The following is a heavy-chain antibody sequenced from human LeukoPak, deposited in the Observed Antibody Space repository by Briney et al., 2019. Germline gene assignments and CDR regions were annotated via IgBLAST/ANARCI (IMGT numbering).Heavy chain of an antibody. CDR2: ISAYNGNT. Sequence: ASVKVSCKASGYTFTSYGISWVRQAPGQGLEWMGWISAYNGNTNYAQKLQGRVTMTTDTSTSTAYMELRSPRSDDTAVYYCARSLGLYSSSHYYYGMDVWGQGTTVTVSS. CDR3: ARSLGLYSSSHYYYGMDV. D-gene: IGHD6-13*01. CDR1: GYTFTSYG. J-gene: IGHJ6*02. V-gene: IGHV1-18*01.